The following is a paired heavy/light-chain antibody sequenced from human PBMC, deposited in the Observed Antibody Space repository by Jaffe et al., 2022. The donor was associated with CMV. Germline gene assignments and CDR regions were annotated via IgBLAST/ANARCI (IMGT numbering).Light chain of an antibody. V-gene: IGKV3-20*01. CDR1: QSVNSIY. CDR3: QQYGSSPLT. J-gene: IGKJ1*01. Sequence: EIVLTQSPGTLSLSPGERATLSCRASQSVNSIYLAWYQQKPGQAPSLLIYAASSRATGIPDRFSGSGSGTDFTLTISRLEPEDFAVYYCQQYGSSPLTFGQGTKVEIK. CDR2: AAS.
Heavy chain of an antibody. V-gene: IGHV5-51*01. CDR1: GYSFTTYW. CDR2: IYPGDSDT. CDR3: ARHRIIGAQMSPFDS. D-gene: IGHD2-15*01. Sequence: EVQLVQSGAEVKKPGESLKISCKGSGYSFTTYWIAWVRQMPGKGLEWMGIIYPGDSDTKYSPSFQGQVTISVDKSISTAYLQWSSLKASDTAMYYCARHRIIGAQMSPFDSWGQGTLVTVSS. J-gene: IGHJ4*02.